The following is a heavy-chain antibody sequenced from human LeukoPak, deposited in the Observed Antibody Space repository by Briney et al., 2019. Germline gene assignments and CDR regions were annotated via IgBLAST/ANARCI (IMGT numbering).Heavy chain of an antibody. CDR2: IKQDGSEK. Sequence: PGGSLRLSCAASGFTFSSYWMSWVRQAPGKGLEWVANIKQDGSEKYYVDSVKGGFTISRDNAKNPLYLQMNSLRAEDTAVYYCARDPTHQLLQTWGQGTLVTVSS. V-gene: IGHV3-7*01. CDR3: ARDPTHQLLQT. J-gene: IGHJ5*02. D-gene: IGHD2-2*01. CDR1: GFTFSSYW.